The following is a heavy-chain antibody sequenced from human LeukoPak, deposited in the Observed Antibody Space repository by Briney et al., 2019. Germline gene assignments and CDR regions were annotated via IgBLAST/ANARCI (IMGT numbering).Heavy chain of an antibody. J-gene: IGHJ4*02. Sequence: GGSLRLSCAASGFTFSTNHMTWVRQAPGKGLEWVSGIRATGVRTYYADSVKGRFTISRDNSKNTLYLQMNSLRAEDTAVYYCAKYKGGPELPFDYWGQGTLVTVSS. CDR2: IRATGVRT. CDR1: GFTFSTNH. V-gene: IGHV3-23*01. CDR3: AKYKGGPELPFDY. D-gene: IGHD3-10*01.